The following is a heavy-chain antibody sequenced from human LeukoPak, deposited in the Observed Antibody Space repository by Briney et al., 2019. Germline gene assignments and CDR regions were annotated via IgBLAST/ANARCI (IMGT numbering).Heavy chain of an antibody. V-gene: IGHV5-51*03. CDR2: IYPGDSDT. D-gene: IGHD3-22*01. J-gene: IGHJ4*02. CDR3: ARAGYYDSSGQYYFDY. CDR1: GYSFTSYW. Sequence: PGESLKISRKGSGYSFTSYWIGWVRQMPGKGLEWMGIIYPGDSDTRYSPSFQGQVTVSADKSISTAYLQWSSLKASDTAMYYCARAGYYDSSGQYYFDYWGQGTLVTVSS.